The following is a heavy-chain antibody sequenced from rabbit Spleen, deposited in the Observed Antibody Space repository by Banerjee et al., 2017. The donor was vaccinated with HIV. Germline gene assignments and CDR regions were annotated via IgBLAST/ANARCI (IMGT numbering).Heavy chain of an antibody. CDR3: ARGWTSGISI. CDR2: ITGSGTT. V-gene: IGHV1S69*01. D-gene: IGHD1-1*01. J-gene: IGHJ4*02. Sequence: QSVEESGGRLVTPGTPLTLTCTVSGFSLSNYAVSWVRQAPGKGLEWIGIITGSGTTAYASWAKGRFTISKTSTTVDLSITSPTTEDTATYFCARGWTSGISIWGPGTLVTVS. CDR1: GFSLSNYA.